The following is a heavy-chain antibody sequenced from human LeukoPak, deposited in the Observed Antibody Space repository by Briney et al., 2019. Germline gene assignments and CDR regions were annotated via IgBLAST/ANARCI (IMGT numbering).Heavy chain of an antibody. CDR2: ISGSGGRT. Sequence: GGSLRLSCAASGFTFSSYAMSWVRQAPGKGLEWVSAISGSGGRTYYADAVKGRFTISIDNSKNTLYLQMNSLRAEDTAVYYCAKHPRHYYYYMDVWGKGTTVTVSS. CDR1: GFTFSSYA. V-gene: IGHV3-23*01. J-gene: IGHJ6*03. CDR3: AKHPRHYYYYMDV.